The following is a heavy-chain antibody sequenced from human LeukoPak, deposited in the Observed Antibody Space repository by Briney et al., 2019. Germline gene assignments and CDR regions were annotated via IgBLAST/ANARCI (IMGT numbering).Heavy chain of an antibody. Sequence: ASVEVSCKASGYTFTSYYMHWVRQAPGQGLEWMGIINPSGGSTSYAQKFQGRVTMTRDTSTSTVYMELSSLRSEDTAVYYCARGAEGYCSSTSCHPPLSNWGQGTLVTVSS. J-gene: IGHJ4*02. CDR1: GYTFTSYY. V-gene: IGHV1-46*01. D-gene: IGHD2-2*01. CDR3: ARGAEGYCSSTSCHPPLSN. CDR2: INPSGGST.